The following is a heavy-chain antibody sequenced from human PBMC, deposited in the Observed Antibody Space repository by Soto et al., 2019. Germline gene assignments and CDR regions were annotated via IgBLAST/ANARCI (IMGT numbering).Heavy chain of an antibody. V-gene: IGHV1-3*01. CDR3: ARDPWIQLWLYYFDY. J-gene: IGHJ4*02. Sequence: ASVKVSCKASGYTFTSYAMHWVRQAPGQRLEWMGWINAGNGNTKYSQKFQGRVTITRDTSASTAYMELSSLRSEDTAVYYCARDPWIQLWLYYFDYWGQGTLVTVSS. CDR2: INAGNGNT. CDR1: GYTFTSYA. D-gene: IGHD5-18*01.